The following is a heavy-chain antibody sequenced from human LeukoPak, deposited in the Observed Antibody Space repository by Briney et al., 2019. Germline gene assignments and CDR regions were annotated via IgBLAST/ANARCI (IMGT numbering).Heavy chain of an antibody. CDR2: IYPGDSET. CDR1: GYSFTSYW. J-gene: IGHJ4*02. D-gene: IGHD2-15*01. CDR3: ARGAGYCSAGSCYNFDY. V-gene: IGHV5-51*01. Sequence: GESLKISCKGSGYSFTSYWIGWVRQMPGKGLEWMGIIYPGDSETRYSPSFQGQVTISAGKSLSTAYLQWSSLKASDTAMYYCARGAGYCSAGSCYNFDYWGQGTLVTVSS.